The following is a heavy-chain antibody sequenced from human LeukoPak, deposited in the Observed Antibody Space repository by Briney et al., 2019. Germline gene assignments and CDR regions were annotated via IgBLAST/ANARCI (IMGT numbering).Heavy chain of an antibody. CDR3: ARVSCSSTSCYMANWFDP. CDR2: ISSSSSYI. J-gene: IGHJ5*02. Sequence: GGSLRLSCAASGFTFSTFGINWVRQAPGKGLEWVSSISSSSSYIYYAESVKGRFTISRDNAKNSLYLQMNSLRVEDTALYHCARVSCSSTSCYMANWFDPWGQGTLVTVSS. D-gene: IGHD2-2*02. V-gene: IGHV3-21*04. CDR1: GFTFSTFG.